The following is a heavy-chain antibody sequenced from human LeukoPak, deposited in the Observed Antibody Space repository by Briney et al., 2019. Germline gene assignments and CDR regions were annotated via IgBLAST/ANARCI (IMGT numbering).Heavy chain of an antibody. CDR1: GFTFSSYA. V-gene: IGHV3-23*01. J-gene: IGHJ5*02. CDR2: ISTGGGST. D-gene: IGHD3-10*01. Sequence: PGGSLRLSCAASGFTFSSYAMSWVRQAPGKGLEWVSGISTGGGSTYYADSVKGRFTISRDNSKNTLYLQMNSLRAEDTAVYYCARGVSYGSGSYIGDPWGQGTLVTVSS. CDR3: ARGVSYGSGSYIGDP.